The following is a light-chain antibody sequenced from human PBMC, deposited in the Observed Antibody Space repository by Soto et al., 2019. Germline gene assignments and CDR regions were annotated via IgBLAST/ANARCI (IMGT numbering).Light chain of an antibody. J-gene: IGKJ3*01. CDR3: QQYGSSPPIT. CDR1: QSVSSSY. CDR2: GES. V-gene: IGKV3-20*01. Sequence: EIVLTQSPGTLSLSPGERATLSCRASQSVSSSYLAWYQQKPGQAPRLLIYGESSRATGIPDRFSGSGSGTDFTLTISRLEPEDVAVYYCQQYGSSPPITFGPGTKVDIK.